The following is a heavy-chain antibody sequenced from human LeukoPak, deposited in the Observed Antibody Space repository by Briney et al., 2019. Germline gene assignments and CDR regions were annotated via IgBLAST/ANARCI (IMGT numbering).Heavy chain of an antibody. Sequence: PGGSLRLSCAASEFTFSSYAMSWVRQAPGKGLEWVSAISGSGGSTYYADSVKGRFTISRDNSKNTLYLQMNSLRAEDTAVYYCAKAGGYVGSYYYYYMDVWGKGTTVTVSS. CDR3: AKAGGYVGSYYYYYMDV. D-gene: IGHD5-12*01. CDR1: EFTFSSYA. V-gene: IGHV3-23*01. CDR2: ISGSGGST. J-gene: IGHJ6*03.